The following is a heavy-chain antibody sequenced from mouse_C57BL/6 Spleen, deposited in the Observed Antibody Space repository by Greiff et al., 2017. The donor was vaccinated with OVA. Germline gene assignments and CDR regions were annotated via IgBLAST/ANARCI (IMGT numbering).Heavy chain of an antibody. CDR2: IYPSDSET. Sequence: VQLQQPGAELVRPGSSVKLSCTASGYTFTSYWMDWVKQRPGQGLEWIGNIYPSDSETHYNQKFKDKATLTVDKSSSTAYMQLSSLASEDSAVDYCARQLGQGYFDVWGTGTTVTVSS. V-gene: IGHV1-61*01. J-gene: IGHJ1*03. D-gene: IGHD4-1*02. CDR3: ARQLGQGYFDV. CDR1: GYTFTSYW.